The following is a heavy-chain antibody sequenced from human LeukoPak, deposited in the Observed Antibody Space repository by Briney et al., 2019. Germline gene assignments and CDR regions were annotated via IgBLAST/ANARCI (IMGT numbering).Heavy chain of an antibody. J-gene: IGHJ4*02. D-gene: IGHD3-3*01. CDR2: IDPDSGST. CDR3: ARGPSYFGVVHTYY. Sequence: ASVTVSCKASGYTFTGYYMHWVRQAPGQGREWMGWIDPDSGSTNYVQKFQGRVTMTRDTSISTAYMELSSLRSDDTAVYYCARGPSYFGVVHTYYWGQGTLVIVSS. V-gene: IGHV1-2*02. CDR1: GYTFTGYY.